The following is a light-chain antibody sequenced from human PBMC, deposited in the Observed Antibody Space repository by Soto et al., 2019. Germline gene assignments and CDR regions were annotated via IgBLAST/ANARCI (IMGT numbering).Light chain of an antibody. V-gene: IGKV3-20*01. CDR1: QSVSSSY. CDR3: QQYGSSPPFT. J-gene: IGKJ1*01. CDR2: GAS. Sequence: EIVLTQSPGTLSLSPGESSTLSCRASQSVSSSYLAWYQQKPGQAPRLLIYGASSRATGIPDRFGGSGSGTDFTLTISRLEPEDLAVYYCQQYGSSPPFTFGQGTKVDIK.